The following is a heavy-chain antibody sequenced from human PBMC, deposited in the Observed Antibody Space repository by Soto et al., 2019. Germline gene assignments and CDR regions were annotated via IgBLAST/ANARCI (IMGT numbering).Heavy chain of an antibody. D-gene: IGHD2-2*01. CDR2: IYYSGST. CDR1: GGSVSSGSYY. V-gene: IGHV4-61*01. Sequence: QVQLQESGPGLVKPSETLSLTCTVSGGSVSSGSYYWSWIRQPPGKGLEWIGYIYYSGSTNYNPSLETPLPLSGHTSKTQFSLKLSSVTAADTAVYYCARAMPPGYFDDWGQGTLVTVSS. CDR3: ARAMPPGYFDD. J-gene: IGHJ4*02.